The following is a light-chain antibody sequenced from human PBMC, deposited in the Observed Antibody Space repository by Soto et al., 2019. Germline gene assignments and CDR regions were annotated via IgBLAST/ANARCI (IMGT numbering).Light chain of an antibody. Sequence: QSVLTQPASVSGSLGQSITISCTGTSSDVGAYIYVSWYQQQPGKAPKLMISEVSNRPSGVSNRFSGSKSGNTASLIISGLQAEDEADYYCCSFTSITTYVFGTGTKVTVL. CDR2: EVS. CDR3: CSFTSITTYV. V-gene: IGLV2-14*01. CDR1: SSDVGAYIY. J-gene: IGLJ1*01.